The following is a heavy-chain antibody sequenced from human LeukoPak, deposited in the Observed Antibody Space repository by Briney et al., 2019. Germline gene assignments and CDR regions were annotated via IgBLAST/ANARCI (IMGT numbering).Heavy chain of an antibody. Sequence: SETLSLTCAVYGGSFSGYYWSWIRQPPGKGLEWIGEINHSGSTNYNPSLKSRVTISVDTSKNQFSLKLSSVTAADTAVYYCARGRFLEWFEDKKRKGNNWFDPWGQGTLVTVSS. V-gene: IGHV4-34*01. D-gene: IGHD3-3*01. CDR1: GGSFSGYY. J-gene: IGHJ5*02. CDR2: INHSGST. CDR3: ARGRFLEWFEDKKRKGNNWFDP.